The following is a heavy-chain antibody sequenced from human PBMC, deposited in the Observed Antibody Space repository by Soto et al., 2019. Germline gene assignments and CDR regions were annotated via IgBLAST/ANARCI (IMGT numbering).Heavy chain of an antibody. V-gene: IGHV4-34*01. CDR1: GGSFSGYY. CDR3: ARGDDYYGMDV. CDR2: INHSGST. Sequence: SETLSLTCAVYGGSFSGYYWSWIRQPPGKGLEWIGEINHSGSTNYNPSLKSRVTISVDTSKNQSSLKLSSVTAADTAVYYCARGDDYYGMDVWGQGTTVTVSS. J-gene: IGHJ6*02.